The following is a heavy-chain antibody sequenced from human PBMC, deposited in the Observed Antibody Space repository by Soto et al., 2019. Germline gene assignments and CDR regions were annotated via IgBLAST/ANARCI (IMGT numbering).Heavy chain of an antibody. D-gene: IGHD3-10*01. Sequence: QVQLVESGGGVVQPGRSLRLSCAASGLTFSNYGIHSVRQAPGKGLEWVAVTWSDGSNKYYADPVKGRFTISRDNAKNTLHLQMNSLRADDTSVYYCAIGGFTFDTWGQGTLVIVSS. V-gene: IGHV3-33*01. CDR1: GLTFSNYG. CDR2: TWSDGSNK. CDR3: AIGGFTFDT. J-gene: IGHJ4*02.